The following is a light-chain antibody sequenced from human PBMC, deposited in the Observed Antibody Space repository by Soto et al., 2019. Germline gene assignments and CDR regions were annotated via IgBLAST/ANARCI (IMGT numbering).Light chain of an antibody. CDR1: QGIRDD. CDR3: LQHNRYPWT. CDR2: GAT. V-gene: IGKV1-17*01. Sequence: RVTIACRASQGIRDDLVWFQQKPGKVPERLIYGATNLQSGVPSRFSGSGSGTEFTLTISSLQPEDFATYYCLQHNRYPWTFGQGTKVDIK. J-gene: IGKJ1*01.